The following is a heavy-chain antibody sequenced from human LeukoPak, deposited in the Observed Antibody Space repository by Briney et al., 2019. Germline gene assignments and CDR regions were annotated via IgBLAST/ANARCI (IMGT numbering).Heavy chain of an antibody. Sequence: ASVTVSCKASGYTFTSYGISWVRQAPGQGLEWMGWISAYNGNTNYAQKLQGRVTMTTDTSTSTAYMELRSLRSDDTAVYYCARRTTVVTPRGYYYGMDVWGQGTTVTVSS. CDR1: GYTFTSYG. J-gene: IGHJ6*02. CDR2: ISAYNGNT. CDR3: ARRTTVVTPRGYYYGMDV. V-gene: IGHV1-18*01. D-gene: IGHD4-23*01.